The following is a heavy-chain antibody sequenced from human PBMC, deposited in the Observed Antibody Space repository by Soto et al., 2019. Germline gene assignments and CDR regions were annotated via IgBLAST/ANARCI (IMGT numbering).Heavy chain of an antibody. Sequence: GGSLRLSCVVSGFTFDDYAMHWVRQAPGKGLEWVSGISWNSGSIGYADSVKGRFTFSRDNAKNSLYLQMNSLRPEDTALYYCAKDIAIRCSGGNCYSPFDYWGQGTLVTVSS. CDR2: ISWNSGSI. V-gene: IGHV3-9*01. J-gene: IGHJ4*02. CDR1: GFTFDDYA. D-gene: IGHD2-15*01. CDR3: AKDIAIRCSGGNCYSPFDY.